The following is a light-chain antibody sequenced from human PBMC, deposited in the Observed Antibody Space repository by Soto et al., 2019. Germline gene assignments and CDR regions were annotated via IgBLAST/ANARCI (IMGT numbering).Light chain of an antibody. CDR2: TAS. V-gene: IGKV1-39*01. Sequence: DIPVTESPSSLSASVGDRVTITCRASQSISIYLNWYQQKPGKAPKVLIYTASSLQSGVPSRFSGIGSGTDFTLSISSLQPEDFATYYCQLTYSGPLTFGGGTKVAIK. J-gene: IGKJ4*01. CDR1: QSISIY. CDR3: QLTYSGPLT.